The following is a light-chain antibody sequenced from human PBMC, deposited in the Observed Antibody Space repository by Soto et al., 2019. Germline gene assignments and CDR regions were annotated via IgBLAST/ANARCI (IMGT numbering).Light chain of an antibody. Sequence: DIQLTQSPSFLSASVGDRVTITCRASQGISSYLAWYQQKPGKAPNLLIYVASTLQSGVPSRFSGSGSGTEFTLTISSLQPEDVATYYCQHYHDYPWTFGQGTKVEIK. CDR3: QHYHDYPWT. CDR2: VAS. V-gene: IGKV1-9*01. J-gene: IGKJ1*01. CDR1: QGISSY.